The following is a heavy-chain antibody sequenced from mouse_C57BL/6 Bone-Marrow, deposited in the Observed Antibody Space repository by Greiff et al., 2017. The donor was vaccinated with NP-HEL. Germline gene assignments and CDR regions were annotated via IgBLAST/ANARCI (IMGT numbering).Heavy chain of an antibody. CDR2: ISYDGSN. V-gene: IGHV3-6*01. CDR3: ARSLRRGLDY. Sequence: EVKLMESGPGLVKPSQSLSLTCSVTGYSITSGYYWNWIRQFPGNKLEWMGYISYDGSNNYNPSLKNRISITRDTSKNQFFLKLNSVTTEDTATYYCARSLRRGLDYWGQGTTLTVSS. D-gene: IGHD1-2*01. J-gene: IGHJ2*01. CDR1: GYSITSGYY.